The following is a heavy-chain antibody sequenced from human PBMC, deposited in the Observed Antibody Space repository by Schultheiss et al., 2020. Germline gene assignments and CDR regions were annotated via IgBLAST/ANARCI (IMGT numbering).Heavy chain of an antibody. V-gene: IGHV4-34*01. CDR3: ARGAPGHYGSGIDY. CDR1: GGSFSGYY. D-gene: IGHD3-10*01. CDR2: INHSGST. Sequence: SETLSLTCAVYGGSFSGYYWSWIRQPPGKGLEWIGEINHSGSTNYNPSLKSRVTISVDTSKNQFSLKLSSVTAADTAVYYCARGAPGHYGSGIDYWGQGTLVTVSS. J-gene: IGHJ4*02.